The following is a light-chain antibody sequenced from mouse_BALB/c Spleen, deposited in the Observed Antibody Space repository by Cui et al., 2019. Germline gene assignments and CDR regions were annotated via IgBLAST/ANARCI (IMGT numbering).Light chain of an antibody. V-gene: IGKV8-28*01. CDR3: QNDHSYPLT. CDR2: GAS. Sequence: DTVTTQSPSSLSVSAGEKVTMSCKSSQSLLNSGNQKNYLAWYQQKPGQPPKLLIYGASTRESGVPDRFTGSGSGTDFTLTISSVQAEDLAVYYCQNDHSYPLTFGAGTKLELK. CDR1: QSLLNSGNQKNY. J-gene: IGKJ5*01.